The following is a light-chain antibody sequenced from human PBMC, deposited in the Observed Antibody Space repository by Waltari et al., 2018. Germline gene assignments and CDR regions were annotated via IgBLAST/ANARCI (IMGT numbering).Light chain of an antibody. J-gene: IGKJ5*01. Sequence: ELVLTQSPATLSLSPGDRATLSCRASQSVSSYLAWYQQKPGQAPRLLIYDASNRATGIPARFSGSGSGTDFTLTISSLEPEDFAVYYCQQRSNWPPVITFGQGTRLEIK. V-gene: IGKV3-11*01. CDR3: QQRSNWPPVIT. CDR1: QSVSSY. CDR2: DAS.